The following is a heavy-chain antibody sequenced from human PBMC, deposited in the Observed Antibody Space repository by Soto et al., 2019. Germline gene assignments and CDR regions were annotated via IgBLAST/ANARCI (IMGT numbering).Heavy chain of an antibody. CDR1: GFTFSSYS. CDR3: TPSNGALDY. J-gene: IGHJ4*02. D-gene: IGHD2-2*01. Sequence: EVQLVESGGGLVQPGGSLRLSCVASGFTFSSYSMNWVRQAPGKGLEWLSYIISSSKTIYYADSVRGRFTISRDNAKNSLFLQMNSLRAEDTAVYYCTPSNGALDYWGRGTLVTVSS. CDR2: IISSSKTI. V-gene: IGHV3-48*01.